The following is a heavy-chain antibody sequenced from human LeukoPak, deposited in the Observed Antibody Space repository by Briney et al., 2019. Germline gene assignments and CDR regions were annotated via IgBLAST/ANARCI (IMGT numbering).Heavy chain of an antibody. J-gene: IGHJ5*02. CDR1: AFIFSGHW. D-gene: IGHD6-6*01. CDR3: ARDSSSSISWFDP. CDR2: IKEDGSER. V-gene: IGHV3-7*03. Sequence: PGGSLRLSCEGSAFIFSGHWMNWVRQTPGKGLEWVASIKEDGSERQYVDSVKGRFSISRDNTKGSLFLQLNSLRAEDTAVYYCARDSSSSISWFDPWGQGTLVTVSS.